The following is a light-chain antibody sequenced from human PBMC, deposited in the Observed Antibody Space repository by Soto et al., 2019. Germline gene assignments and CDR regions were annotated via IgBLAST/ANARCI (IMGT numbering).Light chain of an antibody. CDR3: QQYINAPQT. V-gene: IGKV4-1*01. CDR1: QSVLYSPNNKNY. CDR2: WAS. Sequence: DIVMTQSPDSLAVSLGERATINCKSSQSVLYSPNNKNYLAWYQQKPGQPPKLLVYWASTRESGVPDRFSGSGSEKDFTLTINSLQAEDGAVYYCQQYINAPQTFGQGTKVEIK. J-gene: IGKJ1*01.